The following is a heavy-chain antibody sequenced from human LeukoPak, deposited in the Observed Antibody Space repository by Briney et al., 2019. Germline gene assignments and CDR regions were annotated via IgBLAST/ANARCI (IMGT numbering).Heavy chain of an antibody. V-gene: IGHV3-30-3*02. Sequence: GGSLRLSCAASGFTFSSYAMHWVRQAPGKGLEWVAVISYDGSNKYYADSVKGRFTISRDNSKNTLYLQMNSLRAEDTAVYYCAKNSNYVSYYYYMDVWGKGTTVTVSS. CDR3: AKNSNYVSYYYYMDV. CDR1: GFTFSSYA. D-gene: IGHD4-11*01. J-gene: IGHJ6*03. CDR2: ISYDGSNK.